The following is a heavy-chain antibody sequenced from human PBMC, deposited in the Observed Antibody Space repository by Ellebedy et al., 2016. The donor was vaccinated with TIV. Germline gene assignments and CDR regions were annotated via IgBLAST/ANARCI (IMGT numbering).Heavy chain of an antibody. Sequence: GGSLRLSCAAPGFTFRNFAMTWVRQAPGKGLEWVSSISSSGVSSDYADSVRGRVTISRDNSKSTLYLQMDSLRADDSAEYYCAKLDSSGYYYGRLDYWGQGTLVTVSS. CDR1: GFTFRNFA. D-gene: IGHD3-22*01. J-gene: IGHJ4*02. CDR2: ISSSGVSS. V-gene: IGHV3-23*01. CDR3: AKLDSSGYYYGRLDY.